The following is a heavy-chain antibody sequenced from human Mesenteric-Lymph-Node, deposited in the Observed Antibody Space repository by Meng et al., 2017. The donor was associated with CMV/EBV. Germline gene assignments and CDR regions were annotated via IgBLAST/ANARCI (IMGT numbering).Heavy chain of an antibody. Sequence: SCAASGFTFSHAWMRWVRQATGRGLEWVSAIGTAGDPYYPGSVKGRFTISRENAKNSLYLQMNSLRAGDTAVYYCARSLGNYDFAFDYWGQGTLVTSPQ. CDR2: IGTAGDP. CDR1: GFTFSHAW. V-gene: IGHV3-13*05. J-gene: IGHJ4*02. CDR3: ARSLGNYDFAFDY. D-gene: IGHD3-3*01.